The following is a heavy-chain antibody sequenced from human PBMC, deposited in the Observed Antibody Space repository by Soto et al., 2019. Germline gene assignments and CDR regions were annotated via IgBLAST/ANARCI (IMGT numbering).Heavy chain of an antibody. CDR3: SRERSSSGWPPARDY. J-gene: IGHJ4*02. D-gene: IGHD6-19*01. CDR2: INHSGSI. CDR1: GGSFSGYY. V-gene: IGHV4-34*01. Sequence: SQTLCLPCTVDGGSFSGYYWSWIRQPPGKGLEWIGEINHSGSIKYNPSLESRITISVDTSKSQLSLKLSSVTAADTAVYYCSRERSSSGWPPARDYRGKGTLVTVSS.